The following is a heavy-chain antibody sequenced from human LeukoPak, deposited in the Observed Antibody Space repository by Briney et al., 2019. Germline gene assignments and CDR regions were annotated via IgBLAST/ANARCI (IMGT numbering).Heavy chain of an antibody. J-gene: IGHJ4*02. V-gene: IGHV4-59*01. CDR1: GGPISSYY. CDR2: IYHSGST. D-gene: IGHD1-26*01. CDR3: ARGQPRGSYFDY. Sequence: PSETLSLTCTVSGGPISSYYWSWIRQPPGKGLEWIGYIYHSGSTNYNPSLKSRVTISVDTSKNQFSLKLSSVTAADTAVYYCARGQPRGSYFDYWGQGTLVTVSS.